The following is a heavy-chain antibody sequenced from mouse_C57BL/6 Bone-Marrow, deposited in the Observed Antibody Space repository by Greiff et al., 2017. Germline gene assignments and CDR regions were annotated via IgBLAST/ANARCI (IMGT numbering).Heavy chain of an antibody. Sequence: QVQLQQSGPELVKPGASVKISCKASDYAFSSSWMNWVKQRPGKGLEWIGRIYPGDGDTNYNGKFKGKATLTADKSSSTAYMQLSSLTSEDSAVYFCARSEPFITTVVADAMDYWGQGTSVTVSS. V-gene: IGHV1-82*01. D-gene: IGHD1-1*01. CDR2: IYPGDGDT. CDR3: ARSEPFITTVVADAMDY. J-gene: IGHJ4*01. CDR1: DYAFSSSW.